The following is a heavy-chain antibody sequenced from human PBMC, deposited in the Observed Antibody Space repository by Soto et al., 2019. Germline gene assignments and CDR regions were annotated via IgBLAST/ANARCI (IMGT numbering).Heavy chain of an antibody. CDR2: IYWDDDK. Sequence: QITLKESGPALVKPTQTLTLTRTFSGFSLSTTGVGVGWIRQPPGKALEWLALIYWDDDKRYRPSLKTRPTITTDTSRNHGVVTLTHMHPLDTAPYYCARIRLTMIVGAGYFPHWGHGPLVTVS. CDR3: ARIRLTMIVGAGYFPH. V-gene: IGHV2-5*02. D-gene: IGHD3-22*01. CDR1: GFSLSTTGVG. J-gene: IGHJ1*01.